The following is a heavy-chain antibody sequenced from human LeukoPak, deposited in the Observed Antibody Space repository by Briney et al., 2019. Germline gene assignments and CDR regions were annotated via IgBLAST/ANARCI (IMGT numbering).Heavy chain of an antibody. CDR3: AKSYTVTNPYFDY. D-gene: IGHD4-17*01. CDR2: ISWNSGSI. CDR1: GFTFDDYA. J-gene: IGHJ4*02. Sequence: GRSLRLSCAASGFTFDDYAMHWVRQAPGKGLEWVPGISWNSGSIGYADSVKGRFTISRDNAKNSLYLQMNSLRAEDTALYYCAKSYTVTNPYFDYWGQGTLVTVSS. V-gene: IGHV3-9*01.